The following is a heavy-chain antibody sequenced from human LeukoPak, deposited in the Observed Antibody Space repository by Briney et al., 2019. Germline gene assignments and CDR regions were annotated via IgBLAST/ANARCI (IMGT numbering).Heavy chain of an antibody. V-gene: IGHV3-7*01. J-gene: IGHJ4*02. Sequence: PRGSLRLSCAASGFTFSSYWMSWVRQAPGKGLEWVANIKQDGSEKYYVDSVKGRFTISRDNAKNSLYLQINSLRVEDTAVYYCARDLSWQQSDYWGQGTLVTVSS. CDR1: GFTFSSYW. CDR3: ARDLSWQQSDY. CDR2: IKQDGSEK. D-gene: IGHD5-24*01.